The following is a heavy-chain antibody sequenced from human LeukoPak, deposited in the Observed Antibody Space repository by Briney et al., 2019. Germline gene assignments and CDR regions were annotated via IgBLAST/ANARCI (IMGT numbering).Heavy chain of an antibody. CDR1: GGSISSYY. Sequence: SETLSLTCTVSGGSISSYYWSWIRQPPGKGLEWLGYIYDSGSTNYNPSLKRRVTISVDTSKNQFSLKLGSVTAADTAVYHCARDLGTGSYYPFDYWGQGSLVTVSS. J-gene: IGHJ4*02. V-gene: IGHV4-59*01. D-gene: IGHD1-26*01. CDR3: ARDLGTGSYYPFDY. CDR2: IYDSGST.